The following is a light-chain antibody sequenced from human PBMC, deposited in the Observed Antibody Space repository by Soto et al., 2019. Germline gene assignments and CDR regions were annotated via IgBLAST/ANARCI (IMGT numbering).Light chain of an antibody. CDR3: CSYTTISTLV. CDR1: RSDVDNYNY. Sequence: QSALTQPASVSGSPGQSITISCTGTRSDVDNYNYVTWYQQHPGKAPKLIIYDVSNRPSGVSNRFSGSKSGNTASLTISGLQAGDEADYYCCSYTTISTLVFGGGTKLTVL. CDR2: DVS. J-gene: IGLJ2*01. V-gene: IGLV2-14*01.